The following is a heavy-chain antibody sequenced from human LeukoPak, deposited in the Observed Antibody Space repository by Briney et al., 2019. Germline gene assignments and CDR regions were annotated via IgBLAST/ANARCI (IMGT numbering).Heavy chain of an antibody. D-gene: IGHD3-10*01. Sequence: ASVKVSCKASGYTFTGYYMQWVRQAPGQGLEWMGWIDPNSGGTNYAQKFQGRVTMTRDTSISTAYMELSRLRSDDTAVYYCARAYGSGSYYSFPYYYMDVWGKGTTVTISS. CDR1: GYTFTGYY. CDR2: IDPNSGGT. V-gene: IGHV1-2*02. J-gene: IGHJ6*03. CDR3: ARAYGSGSYYSFPYYYMDV.